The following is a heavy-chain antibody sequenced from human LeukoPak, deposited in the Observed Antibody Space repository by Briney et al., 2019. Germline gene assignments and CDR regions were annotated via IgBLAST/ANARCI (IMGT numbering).Heavy chain of an antibody. CDR2: IYYSGST. J-gene: IGHJ1*01. D-gene: IGHD3-22*01. Sequence: SETLSLTCTVSGVSISSSSYYWGWIRQSPGKGLEWIGCIYYSGSTYYNPSLKSRVTISEDTSKTQFSLTLSSVTAADTAVYYCAGHFSMSDYYIVILVLWGEEALGPLSS. CDR3: AGHFSMSDYYIVILVL. V-gene: IGHV4-39*01. CDR1: GVSISSSSYY.